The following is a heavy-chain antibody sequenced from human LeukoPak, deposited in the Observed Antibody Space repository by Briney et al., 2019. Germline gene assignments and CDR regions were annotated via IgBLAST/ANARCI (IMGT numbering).Heavy chain of an antibody. CDR3: AKYDSSGYSPSGFVY. V-gene: IGHV3-11*01. CDR2: ISSSGSTI. Sequence: GGSLRLSCAASGFTFSDYYMSWIRQAPGKGLEWVSYISSSGSTIYYADSVKGRFTISRDNAKNSLYLQMNSLRAEDTAVYYCAKYDSSGYSPSGFVYWGQGTLVTVSS. D-gene: IGHD3-22*01. J-gene: IGHJ4*02. CDR1: GFTFSDYY.